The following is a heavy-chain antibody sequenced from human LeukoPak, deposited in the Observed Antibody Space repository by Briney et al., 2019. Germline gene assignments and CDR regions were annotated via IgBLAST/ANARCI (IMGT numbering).Heavy chain of an antibody. CDR2: IYYSGST. CDR1: GGSISSYY. V-gene: IGHV4-59*01. D-gene: IGHD3-10*01. J-gene: IGHJ3*02. Sequence: PSETLSLTCTVSGGSISSYYWSRIRQPPGKGLEWIGYIYYSGSTNYNPSLKSRVTISVDTSKNQFSLKLSSVTAADTAVYYCARDAHGSGSYYRVTDAFDIWGQGTMVTVSS. CDR3: ARDAHGSGSYYRVTDAFDI.